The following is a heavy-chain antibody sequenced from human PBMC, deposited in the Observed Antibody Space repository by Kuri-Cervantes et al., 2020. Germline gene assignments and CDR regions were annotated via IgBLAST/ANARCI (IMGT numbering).Heavy chain of an antibody. V-gene: IGHV1-46*01. CDR1: GYTFTSYG. CDR3: ARDSRGNGDNWGWFDY. Sequence: ASVKVSCKASGYTFTSYGISWVRQAPGQGLEWMGIINPSGGSTSYVQKFQGRVTMTRDTSTSTVYMELSNLRSEDTAVYYCARDSRGNGDNWGWFDYWGQGTLVTVSS. J-gene: IGHJ4*02. CDR2: INPSGGST. D-gene: IGHD1-1*01.